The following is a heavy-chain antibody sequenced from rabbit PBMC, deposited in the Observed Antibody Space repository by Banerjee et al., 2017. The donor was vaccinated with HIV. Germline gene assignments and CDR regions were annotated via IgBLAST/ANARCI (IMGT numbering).Heavy chain of an antibody. J-gene: IGHJ4*01. Sequence: QSLEESGGDLVKPGASLTLTCTASGFSFSNYYMSWVRQAPGKGLEWIGIIYAGKGSADYASWVNGRFTISSDNAQNTMDLQMNSLTAADTATYFCARDLAGVIGWNFNLWGPGTLVTVS. V-gene: IGHV1S7*01. CDR2: IYAGKGSA. CDR3: ARDLAGVIGWNFNL. CDR1: GFSFSNYY. D-gene: IGHD4-1*01.